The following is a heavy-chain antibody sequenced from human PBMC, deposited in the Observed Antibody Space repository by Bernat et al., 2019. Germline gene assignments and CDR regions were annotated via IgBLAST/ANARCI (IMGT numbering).Heavy chain of an antibody. CDR3: ARGSVVPAAMRDYYYYYGMDV. V-gene: IGHV1-18*03. CDR2: ISAYNGNT. D-gene: IGHD2-2*01. CDR1: GYTFTSYG. Sequence: QVQLVQSGAEVKKPGASVKVSCKASGYTFTSYGISWVRQAPGQGLEWMGWISAYNGNTNYAQKLQGRVTMTTDTSTSTAYMELRSLRSDDMAVYYCARGSVVPAAMRDYYYYYGMDVWGQGTTVTVSS. J-gene: IGHJ6*02.